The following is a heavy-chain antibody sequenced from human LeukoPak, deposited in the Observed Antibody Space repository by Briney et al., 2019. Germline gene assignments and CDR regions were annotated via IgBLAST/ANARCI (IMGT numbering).Heavy chain of an antibody. CDR2: IKSDGSST. CDR3: VRESRTDYYGDF. CDR1: GFTFSSYW. Sequence: GGSLRLSCEASGFTFSSYWMHWVRQAPGKGLVWVSRIKSDGSSTSYADSVKGRFTMSRDNAKNTLYLQMNSLRAEDTAVYYCVRESRTDYYGDFWGQGTLVTVSS. J-gene: IGHJ4*02. D-gene: IGHD3-10*01. V-gene: IGHV3-74*01.